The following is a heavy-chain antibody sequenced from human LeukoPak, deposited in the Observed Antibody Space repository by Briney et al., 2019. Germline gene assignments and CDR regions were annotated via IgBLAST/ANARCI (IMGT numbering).Heavy chain of an antibody. CDR2: INWNGGRT. D-gene: IGHD3-10*01. CDR1: GFTFDDYG. V-gene: IGHV3-20*04. CDR3: ARGYGSGSYLY. J-gene: IGHJ4*02. Sequence: PGGSLRLSCAASGFTFDDYGMSWVRQAPGKGLEWVSGINWNGGRTGYADSVKGRFTISRDDAKNSLYLQMNSLRAEDTALYYCARGYGSGSYLYWGQGTLVTVSS.